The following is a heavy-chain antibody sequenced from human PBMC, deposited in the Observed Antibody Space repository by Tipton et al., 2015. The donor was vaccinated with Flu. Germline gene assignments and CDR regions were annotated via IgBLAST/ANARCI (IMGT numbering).Heavy chain of an antibody. CDR3: ARAATSGQRGLDY. Sequence: TLSLTCTVSGGSISSYYWSWIRQPAGKGLEWTGRISPNGNTNYNPSFKSRVTMSVDTSKSQFSLNVTSVTAADTAVYYCARAATSGQRGLDYWGQGTLVTVSS. D-gene: IGHD1-1*01. CDR2: ISPNGNT. V-gene: IGHV4-4*07. CDR1: GGSISSYY. J-gene: IGHJ4*02.